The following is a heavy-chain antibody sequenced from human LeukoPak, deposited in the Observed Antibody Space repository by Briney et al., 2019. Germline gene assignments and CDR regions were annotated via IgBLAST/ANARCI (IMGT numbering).Heavy chain of an antibody. CDR2: ISGSGGST. CDR3: AKPKYYYDSSGYYPGAFDI. CDR1: GFDFPNYW. D-gene: IGHD3-22*01. V-gene: IGHV3-23*01. J-gene: IGHJ3*02. Sequence: GGSLRLSCAASGFDFPNYWMVWVRQAPGKGLEWVSAISGSGGSTYYADSVKGRFTISRDNSKNTLYLQMNSLRAEDTAVYYCAKPKYYYDSSGYYPGAFDIWGQGTMVTVSS.